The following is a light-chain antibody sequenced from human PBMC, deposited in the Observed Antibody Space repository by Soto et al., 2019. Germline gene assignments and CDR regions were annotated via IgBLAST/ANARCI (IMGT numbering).Light chain of an antibody. CDR2: GAS. V-gene: IGKV3-15*01. Sequence: IVMTHSPATLSVSTGERALVSCRASQSVSTNLACHQPKPCQAHRLIIYGASTRAPSIPARFSGSGSGTDFTLTISSLQSEDCAVYYCQQYEKWPKWRFGQGTKVDI. CDR3: QQYEKWPKWR. J-gene: IGKJ1*01. CDR1: QSVSTN.